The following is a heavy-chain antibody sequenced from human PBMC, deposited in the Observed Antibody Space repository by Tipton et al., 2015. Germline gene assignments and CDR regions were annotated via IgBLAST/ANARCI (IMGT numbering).Heavy chain of an antibody. V-gene: IGHV3-74*01. CDR1: GFTFSNYW. D-gene: IGHD6-19*01. CDR2: INSDRSTT. J-gene: IGHJ4*02. CDR3: TRPYSSGWYGDFSVY. Sequence: SLRLSCAASGFTFSNYWMHWVRQAPGKGLVWVSRINSDRSTTSYADSVKGRFTISRDNAKNTLYLQMNSLRPDDTAVYYCTRPYSSGWYGDFSVYWGQGTLVTVSS.